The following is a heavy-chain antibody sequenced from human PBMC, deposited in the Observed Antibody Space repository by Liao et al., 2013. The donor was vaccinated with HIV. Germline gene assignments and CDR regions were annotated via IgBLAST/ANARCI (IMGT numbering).Heavy chain of an antibody. J-gene: IGHJ4*03. CDR1: GGSFSGYY. CDR3: ARRPVVRGYFDF. D-gene: IGHD3-10*01. V-gene: IGHV4-34*02. CDR2: IDHTGIT. Sequence: QVQLPQWGAGLLKPSETLSLSCAVYGGSFSGYYWNWIRQAPGRGLEWIGEIDHTGITNYNSPLKSRVTISVDTSKNQFSLKLNAVTAADTAVYFCARRPVVRGYFDFWGQGTLVTVSS.